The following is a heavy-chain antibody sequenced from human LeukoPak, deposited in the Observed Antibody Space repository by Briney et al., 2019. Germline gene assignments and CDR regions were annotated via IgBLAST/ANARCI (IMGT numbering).Heavy chain of an antibody. CDR2: ISSSGTI. CDR1: GFTFSTYG. CDR3: VSFYETY. J-gene: IGHJ4*02. V-gene: IGHV3-48*01. Sequence: PGGSLRLSCAASGFTFSTYGMNWVRQAPGKGLEWVSYISSSGTIYYADSVKGRFTISRDNAKNSLYLQMNSLRAEDTAVYYCVSFYETYWGRGTLVTVSS. D-gene: IGHD2-2*01.